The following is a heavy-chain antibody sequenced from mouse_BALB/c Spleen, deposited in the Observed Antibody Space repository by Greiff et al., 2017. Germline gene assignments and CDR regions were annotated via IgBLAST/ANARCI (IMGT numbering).Heavy chain of an antibody. V-gene: IGHV2-2*02. CDR2: IWSGGST. Sequence: QVQLQQSGPGLVQPSQSLSITCTVSGFSLTSYGVHWVRQSPGKGLEWLGVIWSGGSTDYNAAFISRLSISKDNSKSQVFFKMNSLQANDTAIYYCASYYGHYLAWFAYWGQGTLVTVSA. J-gene: IGHJ3*01. CDR3: ASYYGHYLAWFAY. D-gene: IGHD2-1*01. CDR1: GFSLTSYG.